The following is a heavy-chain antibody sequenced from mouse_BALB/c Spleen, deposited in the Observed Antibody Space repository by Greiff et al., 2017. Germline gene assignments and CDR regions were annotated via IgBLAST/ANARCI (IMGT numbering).Heavy chain of an antibody. V-gene: IGHV5-17*02. CDR3: ARWDYAMDY. Sequence: EVKLVESGGGLVKLGGSLKLSCAASGFTFSSFGMHWVRQAPEKGLEWVAYISSGSSTIYYADTVKGRFTISRDNPKNTLFLQMTSLRSEDTAMYYCARWDYAMDYWGQGTSVTVSS. J-gene: IGHJ4*01. CDR2: ISSGSSTI. CDR1: GFTFSSFG.